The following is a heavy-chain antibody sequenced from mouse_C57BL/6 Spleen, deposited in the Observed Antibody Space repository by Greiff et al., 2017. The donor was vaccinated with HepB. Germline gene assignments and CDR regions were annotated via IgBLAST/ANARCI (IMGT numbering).Heavy chain of an antibody. J-gene: IGHJ2*01. CDR1: GFTFSSYA. CDR3: TRGGDYDPFDY. V-gene: IGHV5-9-1*02. D-gene: IGHD2-4*01. CDR2: ISSGGDYI. Sequence: EVMLVESGEGLVKPGGSLKLSCAASGFTFSSYAMSWVRQTPEKRLEWVAYISSGGDYIYYADTVKGRFTISRDNSRNTPYLQMSSLKSEDTAMYYCTRGGDYDPFDYWGQGTTLTVSS.